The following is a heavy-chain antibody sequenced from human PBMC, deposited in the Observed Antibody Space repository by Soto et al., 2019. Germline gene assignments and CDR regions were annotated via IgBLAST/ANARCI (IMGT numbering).Heavy chain of an antibody. Sequence: GGSLRLSCAASGFTFSNAWMSWVRQAPGKGLEWVGRIKSKTDGGTTDYAAPVKGRFTISRDDSKNTLYLQMNSLKTEDTAVYYCTTGRLITIFGVVTEKNYFDYWGQGTLVTVSS. CDR3: TTGRLITIFGVVTEKNYFDY. CDR2: IKSKTDGGTT. D-gene: IGHD3-3*01. J-gene: IGHJ4*02. V-gene: IGHV3-15*01. CDR1: GFTFSNAW.